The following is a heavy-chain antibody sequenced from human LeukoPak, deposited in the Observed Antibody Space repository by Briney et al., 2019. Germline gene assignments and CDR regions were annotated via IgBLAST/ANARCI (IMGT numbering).Heavy chain of an antibody. D-gene: IGHD3-22*01. Sequence: GGSLRLSCAASGFTFSSYAMSWVRQAPGKGLEWVSAISGSGGSTYYADSVKGRFTISRDNSKNTLYLQVNSLRAEDTAVYYCAKGVYYDSSGADYWGQGTLVTVSS. CDR3: AKGVYYDSSGADY. CDR2: ISGSGGST. CDR1: GFTFSSYA. V-gene: IGHV3-23*01. J-gene: IGHJ4*02.